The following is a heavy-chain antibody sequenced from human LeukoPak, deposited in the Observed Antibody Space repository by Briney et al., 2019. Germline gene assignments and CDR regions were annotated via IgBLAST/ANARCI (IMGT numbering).Heavy chain of an antibody. CDR1: GYTFTGYY. CDR3: ARGRTTVTNDFQH. CDR2: INPSSGGT. J-gene: IGHJ1*01. D-gene: IGHD4-17*01. Sequence: ASVKVSCKTSGYTFTGYYMHWVRQAAGQGLEWMGRINPSSGGTNYAQKFQGRVTMTRDTSISTAYMELSRLTSDDTAVYYCARGRTTVTNDFQHWGQGTLVTVSS. V-gene: IGHV1-2*06.